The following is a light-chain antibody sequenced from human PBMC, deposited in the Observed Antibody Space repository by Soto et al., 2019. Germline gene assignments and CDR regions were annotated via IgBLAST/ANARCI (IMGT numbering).Light chain of an antibody. CDR3: QQYDDLPST. V-gene: IGKV1-33*01. Sequence: DIQMTQSPSSLSASVGDRVTITCQASQVISDYLNWYQQKSGKPPKLLIYDASHLETGVPPRFSGDGSGTEFALTISSLQPEDVATYYSQQYDDLPSTFGGGTKVEV. CDR1: QVISDY. CDR2: DAS. J-gene: IGKJ4*01.